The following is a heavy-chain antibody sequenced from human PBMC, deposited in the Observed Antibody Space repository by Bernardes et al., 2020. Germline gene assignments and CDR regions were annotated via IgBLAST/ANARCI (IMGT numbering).Heavy chain of an antibody. D-gene: IGHD2-2*02. CDR3: SLVVVPAAIDYYYGTDV. V-gene: IGHV3-23*01. CDR1: GFIFNKYA. Sequence: GGSLRLSCAASGFIFNKYAMSWVRQTPSKGLEWVSSISGSGDRTYYRDSVKGRFTISRDNSKNTLYLQMSSLRAEDTAVYYCSLVVVPAAIDYYYGTDVWGQGTTVTASS. J-gene: IGHJ6*02. CDR2: ISGSGDRT.